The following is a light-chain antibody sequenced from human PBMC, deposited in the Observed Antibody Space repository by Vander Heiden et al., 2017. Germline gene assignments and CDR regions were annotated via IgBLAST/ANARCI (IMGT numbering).Light chain of an antibody. CDR3: QAWDSSTVV. J-gene: IGLJ2*01. CDR1: KLGDKY. CDR2: QDS. Sequence: SYELTPPPSVSVSPGQAASITRSGDKLGDKYACWYQQKPGQSPVLVIYQDSKRPSGIPERFSGSNSGNTATLTISGTQAVDEAYYYCQAWDSSTVVFGGGTKLTVL. V-gene: IGLV3-1*01.